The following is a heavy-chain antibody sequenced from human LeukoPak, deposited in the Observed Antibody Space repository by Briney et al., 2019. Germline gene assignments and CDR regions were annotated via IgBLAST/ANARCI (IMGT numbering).Heavy chain of an antibody. CDR3: ARGSGWLIFDY. Sequence: SQTLSLTCAISGDSVSSNSAAWNWIRPSPSRGLEWRGKTYYRSTWYNDYAVSVKSRITINPDTSKNQFSLQLNSVTPEDTAVYYCARGSGWLIFDYWGQGTLVTVSS. CDR1: GDSVSSNSAA. V-gene: IGHV6-1*01. CDR2: TYYRSTWYN. J-gene: IGHJ4*02. D-gene: IGHD6-19*01.